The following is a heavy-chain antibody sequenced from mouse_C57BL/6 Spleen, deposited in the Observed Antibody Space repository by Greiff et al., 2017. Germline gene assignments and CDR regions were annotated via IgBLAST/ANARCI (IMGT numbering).Heavy chain of an antibody. V-gene: IGHV1-15*01. D-gene: IGHD1-1*01. CDR2: IDPETGGT. J-gene: IGHJ4*01. CDR3: TRDYGSSASLYYAMDY. CDR1: GYTFTDYE. Sequence: VQLVESGAELVRPGASVTLSCKASGYTFTDYEMHWVKQTPVHGLEWIGAIDPETGGTAYNQKFKGKAILTADKSSSTADMEIRSLTSEDSSVYYCTRDYGSSASLYYAMDYWGQGTSLTVSS.